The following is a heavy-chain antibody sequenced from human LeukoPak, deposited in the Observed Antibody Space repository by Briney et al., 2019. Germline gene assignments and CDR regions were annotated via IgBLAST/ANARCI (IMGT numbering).Heavy chain of an antibody. CDR1: GFTVSSNY. V-gene: IGHV3-66*01. CDR2: IYTGGST. D-gene: IGHD6-13*01. CDR3: ARDRNAAATDY. Sequence: PGGSLRLSCAVSGFTVSSNYMSWVRQAPGKGLEWVSVIYTGGSTYYADPVKGRFTVSRDNSKNTLYLQMNSLRAEDTAVYYCARDRNAAATDYWGQGTLVTVSS. J-gene: IGHJ4*02.